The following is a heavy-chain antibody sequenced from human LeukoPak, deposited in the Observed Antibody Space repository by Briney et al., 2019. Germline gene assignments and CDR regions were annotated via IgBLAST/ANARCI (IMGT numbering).Heavy chain of an antibody. CDR3: ARCSTSCFRGSWFDP. V-gene: IGHV4-59*01. D-gene: IGHD2-2*01. CDR2: IYYSGST. J-gene: IGHJ5*02. Sequence: PSETLSLTCTVSGGSISSYYWSWIRQPPGKGLEWIGYIYYSGSTNYNPSLKSRVTISVDTSKNQFSLKLSSVTAADTAVYYCARCSTSCFRGSWFDPWGQGTLVTVSS. CDR1: GGSISSYY.